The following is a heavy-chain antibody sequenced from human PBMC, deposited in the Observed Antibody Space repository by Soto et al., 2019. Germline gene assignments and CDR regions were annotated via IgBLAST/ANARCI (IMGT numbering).Heavy chain of an antibody. Sequence: SGPTLVNPTQTLTLTCTFSGFSLSTSGVGVGWIRQPPGKALEWLALIFWDDDKRYSPSLKTRLTITKDTSKNQVVLTMTNMDPVDTATYYCAHIARHFDLILSRYYFDYWGQGPPVTVSS. V-gene: IGHV2-5*02. D-gene: IGHD3-9*01. CDR3: AHIARHFDLILSRYYFDY. J-gene: IGHJ4*02. CDR1: GFSLSTSGVG. CDR2: IFWDDDK.